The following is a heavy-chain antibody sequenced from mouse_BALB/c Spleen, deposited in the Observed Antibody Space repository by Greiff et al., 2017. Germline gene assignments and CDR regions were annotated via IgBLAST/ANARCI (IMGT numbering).Heavy chain of an antibody. V-gene: IGHV10-1*02. CDR2: IRSKSNNYAT. CDR1: GFTFNTYA. J-gene: IGHJ4*01. CDR3: VRRTLYAMDY. Sequence: VQLQQSGGGLVQPKGSLKLSCAASGFTFNTYAMNWVRQAPGKGSEWVARIRSKSNNYATYYADSVKDRFTISRDDSQSMLYLQMNNLKTEDTAMYYCVRRTLYAMDYWGQGTSVTVSS.